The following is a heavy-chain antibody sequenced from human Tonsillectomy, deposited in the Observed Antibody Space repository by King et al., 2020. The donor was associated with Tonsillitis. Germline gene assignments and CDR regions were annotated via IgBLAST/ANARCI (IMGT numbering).Heavy chain of an antibody. V-gene: IGHV3-30*03. CDR1: GFTFSNYG. CDR3: ATRLSSTSGYYFDD. J-gene: IGHJ4*02. D-gene: IGHD2-2*01. CDR2: ISYDGGNK. Sequence: VQLVESGGGVVQPGRSLRLSCAASGFTFSNYGMHWVRQAPGKGLEWVAVISYDGGNKYYADSVKGRFTISRDNSKNTLYLQKNSLRAEDTAVYYCATRLSSTSGYYFDDWGQGTLVTVSS.